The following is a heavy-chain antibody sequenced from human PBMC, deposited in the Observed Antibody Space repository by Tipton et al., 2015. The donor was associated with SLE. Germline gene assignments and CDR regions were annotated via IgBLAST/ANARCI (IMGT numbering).Heavy chain of an antibody. CDR2: ISSSSSTI. CDR1: GFTVSSNY. J-gene: IGHJ4*02. D-gene: IGHD3-9*01. V-gene: IGHV3-48*01. CDR3: ARDRYYDILTGYYIHPTY. Sequence: SLRLSCAASGFTVSSNYMNWVRQAPGKGLEWVSYISSSSSTIYYADSVKGRFTISRDNAKNSLYLQMNSLRAEDTAVYYCARDRYYDILTGYYIHPTYWGQGTLVTVSS.